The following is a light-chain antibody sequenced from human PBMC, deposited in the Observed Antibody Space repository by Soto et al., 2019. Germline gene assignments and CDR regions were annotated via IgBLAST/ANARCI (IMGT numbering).Light chain of an antibody. CDR1: SSDVGGYHY. J-gene: IGLJ2*01. Sequence: QSALTQPPSASGSPGQSVTISCTGTSSDVGGYHYVSWYQQHPGKAPKLIIYEVTKRPSGVPDRFSGSKSGSTASLTVSGLQAEDEADYYCSSYGGTNNLLFGGGTKLTVL. CDR2: EVT. CDR3: SSYGGTNNLL. V-gene: IGLV2-8*01.